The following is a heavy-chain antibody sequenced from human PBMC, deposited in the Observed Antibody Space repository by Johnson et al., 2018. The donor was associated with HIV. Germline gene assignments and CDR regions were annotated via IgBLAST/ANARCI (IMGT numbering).Heavy chain of an antibody. V-gene: IGHV3-15*01. CDR3: TTGRKGTGAFDI. J-gene: IGHJ3*02. CDR2: IKSKTDGGTT. CDR1: GFTFSNAW. Sequence: LVESGGGLVKPGGSLRLSCAASGFTFSNAWMSWVRQAPGKGLEWVGRIKSKTDGGTTDYAAPVKGRFTISRDDSKNTLYLQMNSLKTEDTAVYYCTTGRKGTGAFDIWGQGTMVTVSS. D-gene: IGHD1-14*01.